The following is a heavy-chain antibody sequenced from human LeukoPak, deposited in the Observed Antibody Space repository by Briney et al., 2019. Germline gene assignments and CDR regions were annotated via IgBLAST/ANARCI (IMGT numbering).Heavy chain of an antibody. CDR3: AKQRGATPYYFDY. J-gene: IGHJ4*02. Sequence: SETLPLTCTVSGYSFNSGYHWGWIRQAPGKGLEWIGNIHHSGSTYYNPSLKSRVTISVDSSKNEFSLKLNSVTAADTAVYYCAKQRGATPYYFDYWGQGTLVTVSS. CDR1: GYSFNSGYH. CDR2: IHHSGST. D-gene: IGHD1-26*01. V-gene: IGHV4-38-2*02.